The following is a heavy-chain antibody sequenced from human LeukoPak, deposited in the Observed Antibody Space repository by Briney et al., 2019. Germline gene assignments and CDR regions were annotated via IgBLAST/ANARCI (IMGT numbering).Heavy chain of an antibody. CDR1: GFTVSSKY. Sequence: GGSLRLSCAASGFTVSSKYMSWVRQAPGKGLEWVSVTDSGGSTYYADSVKGRFTISRDNSKNTLYLQMNSLRAEGTAVYYCARAGWLAPVFDYWGQGTLVTVSS. CDR3: ARAGWLAPVFDY. CDR2: TDSGGST. J-gene: IGHJ4*02. D-gene: IGHD6-19*01. V-gene: IGHV3-53*01.